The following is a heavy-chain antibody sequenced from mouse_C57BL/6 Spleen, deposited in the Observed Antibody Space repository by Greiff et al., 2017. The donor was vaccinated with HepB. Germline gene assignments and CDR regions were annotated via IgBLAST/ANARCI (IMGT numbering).Heavy chain of an antibody. CDR1: GFTFSNYW. J-gene: IGHJ2*01. V-gene: IGHV6-3*01. CDR2: IRLKSDNYAT. D-gene: IGHD1-1*01. CDR3: TGLTVWGY. Sequence: EVKLMESGGGLVQPGGSMKLSCVASGFTFSNYWMNWVRQSPEKGLEWVAQIRLKSDNYATHYAESVKGRFTISRDDSKSSVYLQMNNLRAEDTGIYYCTGLTVWGYWGQGTTLTVSS.